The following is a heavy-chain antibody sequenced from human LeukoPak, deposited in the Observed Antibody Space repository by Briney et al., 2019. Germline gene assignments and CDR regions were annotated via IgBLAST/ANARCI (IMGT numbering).Heavy chain of an antibody. D-gene: IGHD4-17*01. V-gene: IGHV4-59*11. Sequence: SETLSLTCAVSDDTFSNHYWTWIRQPPGKGLEWVGYISYIGSTNYNPSLKSRVTISIDTSKNQFSLKLSSVTAADTAVYYCARDLVTVTKGFDIWGQGKMVSVSS. CDR1: DDTFSNHY. CDR3: ARDLVTVTKGFDI. J-gene: IGHJ3*02. CDR2: ISYIGST.